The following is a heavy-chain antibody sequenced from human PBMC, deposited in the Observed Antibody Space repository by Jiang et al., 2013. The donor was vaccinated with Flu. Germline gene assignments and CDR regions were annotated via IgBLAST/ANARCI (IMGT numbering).Heavy chain of an antibody. J-gene: IGHJ4*02. D-gene: IGHD6-13*01. CDR1: SSNSAA. V-gene: IGHV6-1*01. CDR2: TYYRSKWYN. Sequence: SSNSAAWNWIRQSPSRGLEWLGRTYYRSKWYNDYAVSVKSRITINPDTSKNQLSLQLNSVTPEDTAVYYCARGDKAAAGLRLYYFDYWGQGTLVTVSS. CDR3: ARGDKAAAGLRLYYFDY.